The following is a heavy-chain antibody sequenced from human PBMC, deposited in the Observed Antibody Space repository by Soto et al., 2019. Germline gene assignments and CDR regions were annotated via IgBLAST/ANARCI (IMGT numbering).Heavy chain of an antibody. J-gene: IGHJ6*03. D-gene: IGHD3-10*01. CDR1: GYTFTSYD. CDR2: MNPNSGNT. V-gene: IGHV1-8*01. CDR3: ARERYYGSGSFVSSYYYYYMDV. Sequence: QVQLVQSGAEVKKPGASVKVSCKASGYTFTSYDLNWVRQATGQGLEWMGWMNPNSGNTGYAQKFQGRVTMTRNTSISTAYMELSSLRSEDTAVYYCARERYYGSGSFVSSYYYYYMDVWGKGTTVTVSS.